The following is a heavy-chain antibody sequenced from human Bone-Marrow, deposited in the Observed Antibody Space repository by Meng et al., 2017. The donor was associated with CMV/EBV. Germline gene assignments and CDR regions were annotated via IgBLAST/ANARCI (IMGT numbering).Heavy chain of an antibody. Sequence: SISTYYWGCVRQSPGKGHEWLSSIHCSGNTSYNPSLKSRVTISVDTSKNQFSLRLSCVRAADTAVYYCARQGYCTRDCCLGWLDPWGRGTLVTVSS. V-gene: IGHV4-39*01. CDR2: IHCSGNT. D-gene: IGHD2-8*01. CDR3: ARQGYCTRDCCLGWLDP. J-gene: IGHJ5*02. CDR1: SISTYY.